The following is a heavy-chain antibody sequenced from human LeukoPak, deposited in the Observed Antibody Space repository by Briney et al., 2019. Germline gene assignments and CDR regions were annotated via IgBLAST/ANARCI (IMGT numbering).Heavy chain of an antibody. CDR1: GFTFSSYG. CDR3: AKDRSSGSSRGAFDI. V-gene: IGHV3-30*18. CDR2: ISYDGSNK. D-gene: IGHD1-26*01. J-gene: IGHJ3*02. Sequence: GGSLRLSCAASGFTFSSYGMHWVRQAPGKGLEWVAVISYDGSNKYYADSVKGRFTISRDNSKNTLYLQMNSLRAEDTAVYYCAKDRSSGSSRGAFDIWGQGTMVTVSS.